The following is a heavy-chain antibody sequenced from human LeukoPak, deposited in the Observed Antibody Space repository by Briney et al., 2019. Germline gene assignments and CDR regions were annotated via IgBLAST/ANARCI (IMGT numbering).Heavy chain of an antibody. CDR3: ARGALLWFGDRMEYYFDY. CDR1: GYSISSGYY. CDR2: IYHSGST. Sequence: SETLSLTCTVSGYSISSGYYWGWIRQPPGKGLEWIGSIYHSGSTYYNPSLKSRVTISVDTSKNQFSLKLSSMTAADTAVYYCARGALLWFGDRMEYYFDYWGQGTLLTVSS. J-gene: IGHJ4*02. D-gene: IGHD3-10*01. V-gene: IGHV4-38-2*02.